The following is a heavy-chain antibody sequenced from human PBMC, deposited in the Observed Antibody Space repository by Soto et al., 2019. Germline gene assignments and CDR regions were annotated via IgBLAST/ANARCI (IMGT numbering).Heavy chain of an antibody. CDR2: IYYSGSA. CDR1: GGSISNYY. V-gene: IGHV4-59*01. D-gene: IGHD3-3*01. CDR3: ARAPPGYTIFGVVTRFHS. J-gene: IGHJ4*02. Sequence: SETLSLTCIVSGGSISNYYWSWIRQPPGKGLEWIGYIYYSGSANYNPSLKSRVTMSVDTSKNQFSLKLSSVAAADTAVYYCARAPPGYTIFGVVTRFHSWCQGTLVTVSS.